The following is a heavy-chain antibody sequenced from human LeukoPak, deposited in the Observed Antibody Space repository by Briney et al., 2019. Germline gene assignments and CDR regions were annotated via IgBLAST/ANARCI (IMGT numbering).Heavy chain of an antibody. D-gene: IGHD2-2*01. CDR2: ISSSSSTI. Sequence: GGSLRLSCAASGFTLSSYSMNWVRQAPGKGLEWVSYISSSSSTIYYADSVKGRFTISRDNAKNSLYLQMNSLRAEDTAVYYCARDDIVVVPAAMGYYYYYMDVWGKGTTVTVSS. V-gene: IGHV3-48*04. CDR3: ARDDIVVVPAAMGYYYYYMDV. CDR1: GFTLSSYS. J-gene: IGHJ6*03.